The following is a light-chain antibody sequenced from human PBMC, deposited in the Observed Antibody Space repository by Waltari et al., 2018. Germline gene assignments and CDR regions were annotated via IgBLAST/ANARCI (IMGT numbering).Light chain of an antibody. CDR1: QSVRSSY. Sequence: EIVLTQSPGTLSLSPGERATLSCRASQSVRSSYLAWYQQKHGQAPRLLLHAASRRAAGIPDRFSGSGAGTDFTLTITGLEPEDFAVYYCQQYGNSPWTFAQGTKVEIK. J-gene: IGKJ1*01. CDR3: QQYGNSPWT. V-gene: IGKV3-20*01. CDR2: AAS.